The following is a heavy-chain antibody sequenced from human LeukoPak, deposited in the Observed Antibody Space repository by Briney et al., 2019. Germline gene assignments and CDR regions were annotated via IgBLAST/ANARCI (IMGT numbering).Heavy chain of an antibody. CDR2: IIPIFGTA. CDR3: AREGLSVRGVIRTYYYYMDV. D-gene: IGHD3-10*01. CDR1: GGTFSSYA. Sequence: ASVKVSCKASGGTFSSYAISWVRQAPGQGLEWMGGIIPIFGTANYAQKFQGRVTITADESTSTAYMELSSLRSEDTAVYYCAREGLSVRGVIRTYYYYMDVWGKGTTVTISS. J-gene: IGHJ6*03. V-gene: IGHV1-69*13.